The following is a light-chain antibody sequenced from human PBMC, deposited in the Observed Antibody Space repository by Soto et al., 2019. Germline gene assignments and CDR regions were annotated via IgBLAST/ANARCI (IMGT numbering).Light chain of an antibody. J-gene: IGKJ1*01. Sequence: DIVMTQSPDSLAVSLGERATINCKSSQSVLSGANNKNYLAWYQQKPGQPPKLLIYWASTRKSGVPDRFSGSGYGTDFTLTISSLQAEDVALYYCQEYYTGSQTFGQGTKVEIK. CDR2: WAS. V-gene: IGKV4-1*01. CDR1: QSVLSGANNKNY. CDR3: QEYYTGSQT.